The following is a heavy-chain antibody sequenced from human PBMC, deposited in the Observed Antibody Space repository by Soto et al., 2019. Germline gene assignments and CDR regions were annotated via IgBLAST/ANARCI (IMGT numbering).Heavy chain of an antibody. V-gene: IGHV3-48*02. CDR2: ITSSGDSI. CDR3: ARLPKGSMVTS. J-gene: IGHJ4*02. D-gene: IGHD2-21*02. CDR1: GFSFTTYA. Sequence: GSLRLSCSASGFSFTTYAMHWVRQAPGKGLEWLSYITSSGDSIYYADSVKGRFTVSRDNAKNSLFLHMNSLRDDDTAVYYCARLPKGSMVTSWGQGTLVTVSS.